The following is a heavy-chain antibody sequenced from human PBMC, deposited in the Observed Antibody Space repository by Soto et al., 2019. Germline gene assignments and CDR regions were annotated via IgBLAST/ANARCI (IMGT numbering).Heavy chain of an antibody. Sequence: GGSLRLSCAASGFTFSNYAMSWVRQAPGKGLEWVSTISGSGGSTYYADSVKGRFTISRDNSKNTLYLQMNSLRAEDTAVYYCAKDPSTRYYYGSGSTYMDVWARGTTVTVSS. D-gene: IGHD3-10*01. CDR2: ISGSGGST. CDR1: GFTFSNYA. V-gene: IGHV3-23*01. CDR3: AKDPSTRYYYGSGSTYMDV. J-gene: IGHJ6*03.